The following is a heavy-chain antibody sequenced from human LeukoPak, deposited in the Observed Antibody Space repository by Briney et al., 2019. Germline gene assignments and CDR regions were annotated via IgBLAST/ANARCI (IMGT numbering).Heavy chain of an antibody. CDR3: ARVTGDSSGYHFDY. D-gene: IGHD3-22*01. Sequence: PSETLSLTCTVSGGSISSYYWSWIRQPPGKGLEWIGYIYYSGSTNYNPSLKSRVTISVDTSKNQFSLKLSSVTAADTAVYYRARVTGDSSGYHFDYWGQGTLVTVSS. CDR2: IYYSGST. V-gene: IGHV4-59*01. J-gene: IGHJ4*02. CDR1: GGSISSYY.